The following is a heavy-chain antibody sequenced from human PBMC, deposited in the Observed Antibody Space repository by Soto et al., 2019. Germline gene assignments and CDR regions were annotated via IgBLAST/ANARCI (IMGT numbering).Heavy chain of an antibody. J-gene: IGHJ4*02. CDR2: INAGNGNT. CDR1: GYTFTSYA. Sequence: GASVKVFCKASGYTFTSYAMHWVRQAPGQRLEWMGWINAGNGNTKYSQKFQGRVTITRDTSASTAYMELSSLRSEDTAVYYCAREINCSGGSCGVFDYWGQGTLVTVSS. CDR3: AREINCSGGSCGVFDY. D-gene: IGHD2-15*01. V-gene: IGHV1-3*01.